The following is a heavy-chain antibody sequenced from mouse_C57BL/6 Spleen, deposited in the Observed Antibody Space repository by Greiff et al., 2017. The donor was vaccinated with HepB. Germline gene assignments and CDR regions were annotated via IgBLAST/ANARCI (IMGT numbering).Heavy chain of an antibody. CDR2: IRNKANGYTT. Sequence: EVQVVESGGGLVQPGGSLSLSCAASGFTFTDYYMSWVRQPPGKALEWLGFIRNKANGYTTEYSASVKGRFTISRDNSQSILYLQMNALRAEDSATYYCARSPAYYSNYFDYWGQGTTLTVSS. CDR1: GFTFTDYY. CDR3: ARSPAYYSNYFDY. J-gene: IGHJ2*01. V-gene: IGHV7-3*01. D-gene: IGHD2-5*01.